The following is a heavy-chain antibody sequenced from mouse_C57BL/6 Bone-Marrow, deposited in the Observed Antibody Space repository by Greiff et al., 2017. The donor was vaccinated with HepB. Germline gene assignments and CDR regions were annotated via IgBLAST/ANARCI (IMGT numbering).Heavy chain of an antibody. CDR2: ISYDGSN. J-gene: IGHJ3*01. Sequence: EVKLVESGPGLVKPSQSLSLTCSVTGYSITSGYYWNWIRQFPGNKLEWMGYISYDGSNNYNPSLKNRISITRDTSKNQFFLKLNSVTTEDTATYYCARHFAYWGQGTLVTVSA. CDR3: ARHFAY. CDR1: GYSITSGYY. V-gene: IGHV3-6*01.